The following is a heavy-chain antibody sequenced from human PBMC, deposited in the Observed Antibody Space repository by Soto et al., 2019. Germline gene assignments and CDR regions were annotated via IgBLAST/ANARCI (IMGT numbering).Heavy chain of an antibody. V-gene: IGHV3-23*01. J-gene: IGHJ6*02. CDR2: ISGSADST. Sequence: EVQLLESGGGFIHPGGSLRLSCAASGFSFSSFAMNWVRQAPGKGLEWVSIISGSADSTFYADSVRGRFTISRDNAKSTQYQQINSLRAEDTAVYYCAKTRGAISYAISVYGIDVWGQGTTVTVSS. D-gene: IGHD2-8*01. CDR3: AKTRGAISYAISVYGIDV. CDR1: GFSFSSFA.